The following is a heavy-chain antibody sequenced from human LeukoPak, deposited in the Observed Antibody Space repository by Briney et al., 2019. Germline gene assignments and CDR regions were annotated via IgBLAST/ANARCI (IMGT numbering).Heavy chain of an antibody. J-gene: IGHJ4*02. CDR1: GFTFSSYA. D-gene: IGHD2-21*02. Sequence: PGGSLRLSCATSGFTFSSYAMNWVRQAPGKGLEWVSGISSSGGSTYYADSVKGRFSISRDNSKNTLYLQMNSLRAEDTAVYYCAKGSYCNGDCYSGLIDYWGQGTLVTVSS. CDR3: AKGSYCNGDCYSGLIDY. CDR2: ISSSGGST. V-gene: IGHV3-23*01.